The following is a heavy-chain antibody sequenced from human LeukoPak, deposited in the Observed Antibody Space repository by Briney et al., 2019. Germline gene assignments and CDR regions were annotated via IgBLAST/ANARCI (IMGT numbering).Heavy chain of an antibody. CDR3: ARKGPSGSSFDY. J-gene: IGHJ4*02. CDR2: IIPIFGTA. D-gene: IGHD6-25*01. V-gene: IGHV1-69*05. Sequence: SVKVSCKASGGTFSSYAISWVRQAPGQGLEWMGGIIPIFGTANYAQKFQGRVTITTDESTSTAYMELSSLRSEDTAVYYCARKGPSGSSFDYWGQGTLVTVSS. CDR1: GGTFSSYA.